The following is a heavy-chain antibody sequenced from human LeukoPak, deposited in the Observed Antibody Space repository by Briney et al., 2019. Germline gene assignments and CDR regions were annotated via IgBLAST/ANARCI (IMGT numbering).Heavy chain of an antibody. CDR1: GFTFSNYG. V-gene: IGHV3-30*02. J-gene: IGHJ4*02. D-gene: IGHD2-2*01. CDR3: AKDPCSSTNCPFDY. Sequence: GGSLRLSCAASGFTFSNYGMHWVRQAPGKGLEWVACIRSDGINKFYADSVKGRFTISRDNSKNTLYLQMNSLRDEDTAVFYCAKDPCSSTNCPFDYWGQGALVTASS. CDR2: IRSDGINK.